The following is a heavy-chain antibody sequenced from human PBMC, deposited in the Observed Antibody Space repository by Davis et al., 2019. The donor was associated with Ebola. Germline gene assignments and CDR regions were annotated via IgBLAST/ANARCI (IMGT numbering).Heavy chain of an antibody. D-gene: IGHD5-24*01. J-gene: IGHJ6*02. CDR3: ARGSIWLSYYGMDI. CDR1: EFTFSSYW. Sequence: GGSLRLSCAASEFTFSSYWMTWVRQAPGKGLEWVANIKQDGSEKYYVDSVKGRFTISRDNAKNSLYLQMNSLRVEDAAVYYCARGSIWLSYYGMDIWGQGTTVTVSS. V-gene: IGHV3-7*01. CDR2: IKQDGSEK.